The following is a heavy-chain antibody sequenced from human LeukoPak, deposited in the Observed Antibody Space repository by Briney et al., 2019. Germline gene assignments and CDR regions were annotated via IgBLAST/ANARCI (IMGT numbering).Heavy chain of an antibody. D-gene: IGHD4-17*01. J-gene: IGHJ6*03. CDR1: GFTFNRYW. Sequence: GGSLRLSCAASGFTFNRYWMHWVRQAPGKGLVWVSRINSDGSSTSYADSVKGRFTISRDNAENTLYLQMNSLRVEDTAVYYCARLGYGDYGGYYYYLDVWGKGTTVTISS. CDR2: INSDGSST. V-gene: IGHV3-74*01. CDR3: ARLGYGDYGGYYYYLDV.